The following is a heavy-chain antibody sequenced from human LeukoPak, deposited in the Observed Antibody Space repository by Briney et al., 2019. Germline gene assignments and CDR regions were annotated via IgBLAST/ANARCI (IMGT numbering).Heavy chain of an antibody. Sequence: GGSLRLSCAASGFTFSSYAMSWVRQAPGKGLEWVSAISGSGGSTYYADSVKGRFTISRDNSKNTLYLQMNSLRAEDTAVYYCAKDGAARPTIYYYYYMDVWGKGTTVTVSS. D-gene: IGHD6-6*01. V-gene: IGHV3-23*01. CDR3: AKDGAARPTIYYYYYMDV. CDR1: GFTFSSYA. J-gene: IGHJ6*03. CDR2: ISGSGGST.